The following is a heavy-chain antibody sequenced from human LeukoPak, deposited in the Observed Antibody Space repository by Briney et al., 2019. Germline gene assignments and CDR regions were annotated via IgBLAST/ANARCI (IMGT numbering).Heavy chain of an antibody. D-gene: IGHD3-10*01. V-gene: IGHV1-24*01. CDR2: FDPEDGET. CDR3: ATGGPSTMVRGVIRRAFDI. CDR1: GYTLTELS. Sequence: ASVKVSCKVSGYTLTELSMHWVRQAPGKGLEWMGGFDPEDGETIYAQKFQGRVTMTEDTSTDTAYMELSSLRSEDTAVYYCATGGPSTMVRGVIRRAFDIWGQGTMVTVSS. J-gene: IGHJ3*02.